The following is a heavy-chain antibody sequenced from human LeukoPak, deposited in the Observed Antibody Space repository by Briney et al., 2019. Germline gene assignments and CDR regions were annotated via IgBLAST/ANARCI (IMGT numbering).Heavy chain of an antibody. D-gene: IGHD6-19*01. Sequence: PSETLSLTCTVSGGSISSYYWSWIRQPPGKGLEWIGYIYYSGSTNYNPSLKSRVTISVDTSKNQFSLKLSSVTAADTAVYYCARHARSSGWWFDYWGQGTLVTVSS. V-gene: IGHV4-59*08. CDR1: GGSISSYY. J-gene: IGHJ4*02. CDR3: ARHARSSGWWFDY. CDR2: IYYSGST.